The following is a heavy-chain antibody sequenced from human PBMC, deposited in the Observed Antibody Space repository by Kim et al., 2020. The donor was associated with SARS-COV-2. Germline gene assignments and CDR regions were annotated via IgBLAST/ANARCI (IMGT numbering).Heavy chain of an antibody. CDR2: IKSNTDGGGT. CDR1: GFTFSNAW. CDR3: TTLWSPDY. D-gene: IGHD3-10*01. J-gene: IGHJ4*02. V-gene: IGHV3-15*01. Sequence: GGSLRLSCGASGFTFSNAWMSWVRQAPDKGLEWIGRIKSNTDGGGTDYAAPVKGRFTISRDDSKSTLYLQMNGLKTDDTGIYYCTTLWSPDYWGQGTQVT.